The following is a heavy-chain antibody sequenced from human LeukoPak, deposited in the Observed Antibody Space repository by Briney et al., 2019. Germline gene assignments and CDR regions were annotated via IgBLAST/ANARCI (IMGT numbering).Heavy chain of an antibody. V-gene: IGHV3-7*01. CDR1: GFTFSNYW. CDR3: ARYQGGGWDV. CDR2: IKQDGSEK. D-gene: IGHD6-25*01. J-gene: IGHJ6*02. Sequence: GGSLRLSCTASGFTFSNYWMSWVRQAPGKGPEWVANIKQDGSEKYSLDSLKGRFTISRDNAKRSLYLQMSGLRAEDTAVYYCARYQGGGWDVWGQGTTVTVSS.